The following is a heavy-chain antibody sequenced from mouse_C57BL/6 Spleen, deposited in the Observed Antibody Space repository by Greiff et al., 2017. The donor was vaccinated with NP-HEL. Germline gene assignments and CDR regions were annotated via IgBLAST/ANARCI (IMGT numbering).Heavy chain of an antibody. J-gene: IGHJ3*01. V-gene: IGHV5-17*01. Sequence: DVHLVESGGGLVKPGGSLKLSCAASGFTFSDYGMHWVRQAPEKGLEWVAYISSGSSTIYYADTVKGRFTISRDNAKNTLFLQMTSLRSEDTAMYYCARPRDYDAWFAYWGQGTLVTVSA. CDR1: GFTFSDYG. CDR3: ARPRDYDAWFAY. CDR2: ISSGSSTI. D-gene: IGHD2-4*01.